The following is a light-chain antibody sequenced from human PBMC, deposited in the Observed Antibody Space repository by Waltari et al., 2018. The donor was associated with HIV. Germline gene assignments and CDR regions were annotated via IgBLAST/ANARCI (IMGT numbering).Light chain of an antibody. J-gene: IGKJ3*01. CDR1: KSVSSGF. Sequence: EIVLTQSPGTLSLSPGQRATLSCRASKSVSSGFLAWYQHKPGQAPRLLIYGASSRATGIPDRFSGSGSGTDFTLTISRLEPEDFAMYYCQQYGTSTTFGPGTKVDIK. CDR2: GAS. CDR3: QQYGTSTT. V-gene: IGKV3-20*01.